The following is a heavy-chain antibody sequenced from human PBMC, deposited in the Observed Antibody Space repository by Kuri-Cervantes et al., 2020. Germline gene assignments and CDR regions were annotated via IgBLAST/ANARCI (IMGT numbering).Heavy chain of an antibody. D-gene: IGHD3-10*01. J-gene: IGHJ4*02. CDR1: GGSISSYY. CDR2: IYYSGST. Sequence: GSLRLSCTVSGGSISSYYWSWIRQPPGKGLEWIGYIYYSGSTNYNPSLKSRVTISVDTSKNQFSLKLSSVTAADTAVYYCARGSYYGSGSYFDLDYWGQGTLVTVS. CDR3: ARGSYYGSGSYFDLDY. V-gene: IGHV4-59*01.